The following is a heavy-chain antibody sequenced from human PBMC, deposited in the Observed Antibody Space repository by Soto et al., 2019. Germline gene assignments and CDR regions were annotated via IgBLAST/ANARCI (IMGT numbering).Heavy chain of an antibody. CDR3: ARAGDDCSAANCYVIDY. V-gene: IGHV1-3*04. Sequence: QVQLVQSGAEVKKPGASVKVSCKASGYTFTRYAMHWVRQAPGQRREWMGWINSGKGNTKYSEKFQGRVTITSDTSASTAYMDLSSLRSEDTAMYYCARAGDDCSAANCYVIDYWGQGTLVTVSS. CDR2: INSGKGNT. J-gene: IGHJ4*02. D-gene: IGHD2-2*01. CDR1: GYTFTRYA.